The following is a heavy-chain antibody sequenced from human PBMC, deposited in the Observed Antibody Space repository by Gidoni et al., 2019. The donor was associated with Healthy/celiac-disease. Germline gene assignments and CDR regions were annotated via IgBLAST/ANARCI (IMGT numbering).Heavy chain of an antibody. Sequence: EVQLVESGGVLVQPGGSLRLSCAVSGFSFSSYEMNWVRQAPGKGLEWVSYISSSGSTIYYADSVKGRFTISRDNAKNSLYLQMNSLRAEDTAVYYCAKRDRYNWKGYYGMDVWGQGTTVTVSS. J-gene: IGHJ6*02. D-gene: IGHD1-20*01. CDR3: AKRDRYNWKGYYGMDV. V-gene: IGHV3-48*03. CDR1: GFSFSSYE. CDR2: ISSSGSTI.